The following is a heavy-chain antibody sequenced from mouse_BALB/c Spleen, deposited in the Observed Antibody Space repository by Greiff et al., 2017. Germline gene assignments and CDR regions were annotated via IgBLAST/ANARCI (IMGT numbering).Heavy chain of an antibody. CDR1: GFTFSSYD. Sequence: EVQLVESGGGLVKPGGSLKLSCAASGFTFSSYDMSWVRQTPEKRLEWVATISSGGSYTYYPDSVQGRFTISRDNAKNTLYLQMSSLRSEDTAMYYCARDGAYWGQGTLVTVSA. V-gene: IGHV5-9-3*01. CDR2: ISSGGSYT. J-gene: IGHJ3*01. D-gene: IGHD2-3*01. CDR3: ARDGAY.